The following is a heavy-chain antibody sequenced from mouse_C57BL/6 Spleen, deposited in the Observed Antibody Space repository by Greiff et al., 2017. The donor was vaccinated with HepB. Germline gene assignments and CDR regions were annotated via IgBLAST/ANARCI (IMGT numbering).Heavy chain of an antibody. CDR2: IYPGDGDT. CDR3: AAYYSNYGMDY. J-gene: IGHJ4*01. V-gene: IGHV1-82*01. CDR1: GYAFSSSW. D-gene: IGHD2-5*01. Sequence: QVQLQQSGPELVKPGASVKISCKASGYAFSSSWMNWVKQRPGKGLEWIGRIYPGDGDTNYNGKFKGKATLTADKSSSTAYMQLSSLTSEDSAVYFCAAYYSNYGMDYWGQGTSVTVSS.